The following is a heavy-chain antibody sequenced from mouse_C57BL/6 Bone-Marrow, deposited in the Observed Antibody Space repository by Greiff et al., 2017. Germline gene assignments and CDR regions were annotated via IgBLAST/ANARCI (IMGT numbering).Heavy chain of an antibody. CDR3: ARLPITTAYAMDY. Sequence: QVQLQQPGAELVKPGASVKMSCKASGYTFTSYWITWVKQRPGQGLEWIGDIYPGSGSTNYNEKFKSKATLTVDTSSSTAYMQLSSLTSEDFAVYYCARLPITTAYAMDYWGQGTSVTVSS. D-gene: IGHD1-2*01. J-gene: IGHJ4*01. V-gene: IGHV1-55*01. CDR2: IYPGSGST. CDR1: GYTFTSYW.